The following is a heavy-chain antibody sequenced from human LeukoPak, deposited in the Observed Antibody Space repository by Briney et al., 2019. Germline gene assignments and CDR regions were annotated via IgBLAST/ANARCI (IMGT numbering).Heavy chain of an antibody. Sequence: PSETLSLTXTVSGGSISSYYWSWIRQPPGKGLEWIGYISYSGGTNYNPSLKSRVTISVDTSKNQFSLKLTSVTAADTGVYYCASHRVNYYDSSGYQFDYWGQGTLVTVSS. D-gene: IGHD3-22*01. V-gene: IGHV4-59*01. CDR2: ISYSGGT. J-gene: IGHJ4*02. CDR3: ASHRVNYYDSSGYQFDY. CDR1: GGSISSYY.